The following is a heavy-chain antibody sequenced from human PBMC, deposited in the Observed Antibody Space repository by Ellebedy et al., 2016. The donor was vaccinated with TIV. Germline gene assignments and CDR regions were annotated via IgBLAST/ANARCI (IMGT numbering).Heavy chain of an antibody. V-gene: IGHV4-39*01. CDR1: GASITSTIYY. D-gene: IGHD3-22*01. CDR3: ARHNVDSGSYYLYNFDY. CDR2: IYYSGTT. J-gene: IGHJ4*02. Sequence: SETLSLTCTVSGASITSTIYYWDWIRQPPGKGLEWIGSIYYSGTTYYNLSLKSRVTMSVDTSRNQFSLKLSSVTAADPAVYYCARHNVDSGSYYLYNFDYWGQGTLVTVSS.